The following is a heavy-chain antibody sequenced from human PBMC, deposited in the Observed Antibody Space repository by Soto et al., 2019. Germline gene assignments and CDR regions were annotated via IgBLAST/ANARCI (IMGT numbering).Heavy chain of an antibody. J-gene: IGHJ6*02. CDR1: GFNFNSYT. Sequence: GESLKISCAASGFNFNSYTINWVRPAPGKRLEWLSSISSSGYIFSTDSVRGRFTISRDNAKNSGYLQINSLRAEDTAVYLCARDCSGGSCYPLMDVWGQGTTVTVSS. V-gene: IGHV3-21*01. CDR2: ISSSGYI. CDR3: ARDCSGGSCYPLMDV. D-gene: IGHD2-15*01.